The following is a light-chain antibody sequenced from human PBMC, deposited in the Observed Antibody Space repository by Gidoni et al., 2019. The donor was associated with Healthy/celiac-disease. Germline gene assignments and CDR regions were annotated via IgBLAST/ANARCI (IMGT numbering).Light chain of an antibody. Sequence: ESVLTQSPATLSLSPGERATLSCRASQSVSSYLAWYQQKPGQAPRLLIYDASNRATGIPARFSGSGSGTVFPLTISSLDPEDFAVYYCQQRSNWLIFTFGPGTKVDIK. CDR3: QQRSNWLIFT. CDR2: DAS. V-gene: IGKV3-11*01. CDR1: QSVSSY. J-gene: IGKJ3*01.